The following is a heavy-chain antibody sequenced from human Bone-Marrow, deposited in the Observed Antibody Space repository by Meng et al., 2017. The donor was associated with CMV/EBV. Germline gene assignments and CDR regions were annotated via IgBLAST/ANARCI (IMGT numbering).Heavy chain of an antibody. Sequence: ASVKVSCKASGYTFTSYGISWVRQAPGQGLEWMGWISAYNGNTNYAQKLQGRVTMTTDTSTSTAYMELRSLRSDDTAVYYCARLNPEDTIFGVVIIPVRNWFDPWGQGTLATVSS. CDR2: ISAYNGNT. V-gene: IGHV1-18*01. J-gene: IGHJ5*02. CDR3: ARLNPEDTIFGVVIIPVRNWFDP. D-gene: IGHD3-3*01. CDR1: GYTFTSYG.